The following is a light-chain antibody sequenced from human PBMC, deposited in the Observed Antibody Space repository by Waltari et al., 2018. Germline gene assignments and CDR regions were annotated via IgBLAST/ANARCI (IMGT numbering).Light chain of an antibody. J-gene: IGKJ1*01. CDR1: QTLFYSSNNKNY. V-gene: IGKV4-1*01. CDR2: WAS. CDR3: QQYYTTPT. Sequence: DIVMTQSPDSLAVSLGERATINCKSSQTLFYSSNNKNYLAWYQVKPGQPPKLLIFWASTRESGVPDRFSGSGSATDFTLTIDTLQAEDVAVYYCQQYYTTPTFGQGTKVEIK.